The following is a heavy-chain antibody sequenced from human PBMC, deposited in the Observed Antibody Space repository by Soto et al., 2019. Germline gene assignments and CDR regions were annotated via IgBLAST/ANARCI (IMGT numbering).Heavy chain of an antibody. CDR1: GGSFSGYY. V-gene: IGHV4-34*01. Sequence: PSETLSLTCAVYGGSFSGYYWSWIRQPPGKGLEWIGEINHSGSTNYNPSLKSRVTISVDTSKNQFSLKLSSVTAADTAVYYYARDWPPLRSFDRAYSFDPWGHGTMVVVS. CDR2: INHSGST. CDR3: ARDWPPLRSFDRAYSFDP. D-gene: IGHD3-9*01. J-gene: IGHJ5*02.